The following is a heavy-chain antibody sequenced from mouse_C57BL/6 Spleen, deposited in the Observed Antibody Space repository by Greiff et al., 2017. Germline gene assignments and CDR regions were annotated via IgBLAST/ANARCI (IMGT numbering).Heavy chain of an antibody. V-gene: IGHV2-6-1*01. CDR3: ARHGYGNYEAMDY. CDR2: IWSDGST. J-gene: IGHJ4*01. Sequence: VQLQQSGPGLVAPSQSLSITCTVSGFSLTSYGVHWVRQPPGKGLEWLVVIWSDGSTTYNSALKSRLSISKDNSKSQVFLKMNSLQTDDTAMYYCARHGYGNYEAMDYWGQGTSVTVSS. D-gene: IGHD2-10*02. CDR1: GFSLTSYG.